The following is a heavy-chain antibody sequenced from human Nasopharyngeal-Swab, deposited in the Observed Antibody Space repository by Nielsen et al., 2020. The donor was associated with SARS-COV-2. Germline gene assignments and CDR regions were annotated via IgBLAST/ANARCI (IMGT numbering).Heavy chain of an antibody. Sequence: SETLSLTCAVYGGSFSGYYWSWIRQPPGKGLEWIGEINHSGSTNYNPSLKSRVTISVDTSKNQFSPKLNSVTAADTAVYYCARGIVVDSSSWYPSYFDYWGQGTLVTVSS. CDR2: INHSGST. D-gene: IGHD6-13*01. CDR1: GGSFSGYY. V-gene: IGHV4-34*01. J-gene: IGHJ4*02. CDR3: ARGIVVDSSSWYPSYFDY.